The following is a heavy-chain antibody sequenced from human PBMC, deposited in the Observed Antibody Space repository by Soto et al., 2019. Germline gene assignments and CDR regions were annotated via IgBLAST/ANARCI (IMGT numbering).Heavy chain of an antibody. CDR1: GGSFSGYY. V-gene: IGHV4-34*01. Sequence: PSETLSLTCAVYGGSFSGYYWSWIRQPPGKGLEWIREINHSGSTNYNPSLKSRVTISVDTSKNQFSLTLNSVTAADTATYYCARGGISHWAYFYYMDVWDRGTTVTVSS. D-gene: IGHD2-21*01. J-gene: IGHJ6*03. CDR2: INHSGST. CDR3: ARGGISHWAYFYYMDV.